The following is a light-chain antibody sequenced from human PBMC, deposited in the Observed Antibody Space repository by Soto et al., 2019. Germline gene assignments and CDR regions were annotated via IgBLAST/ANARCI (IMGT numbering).Light chain of an antibody. Sequence: QSALTQPASVSGSPGQSITISCTGTSSDVGGYNYVSWYQQHPGKAPKLMIYEVSNRPSGVSNRISGSKSGNTASLTISWLQAEYEADYYCSSYTSSSTRVFGGGTKLTVL. J-gene: IGLJ3*02. CDR1: SSDVGGYNY. V-gene: IGLV2-14*01. CDR3: SSYTSSSTRV. CDR2: EVS.